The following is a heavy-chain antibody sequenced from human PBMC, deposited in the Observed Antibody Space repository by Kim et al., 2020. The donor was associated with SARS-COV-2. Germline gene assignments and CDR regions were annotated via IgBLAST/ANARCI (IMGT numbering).Heavy chain of an antibody. D-gene: IGHD5-18*01. Sequence: SETLSLTCTVSGGSISSSSYYWGRIRPPPGKGLVWIVSIYYSGSTYSNPALKRRVTISVDTSNNQFSQKLSSVTAAATAVYYCAGRGYSYGVGGRGDWYVDDWGQGTLVTVSS. V-gene: IGHV4-39*01. CDR1: GGSISSSSYY. CDR2: IYYSGST. J-gene: IGHJ4*02. CDR3: AGRGYSYGVGGRGDWYVDD.